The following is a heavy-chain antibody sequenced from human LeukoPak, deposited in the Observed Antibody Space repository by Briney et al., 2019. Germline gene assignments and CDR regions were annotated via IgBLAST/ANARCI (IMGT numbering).Heavy chain of an antibody. Sequence: SPSETLSLTCTVSGGSISYYYWSWIRQPPGKGLQWIGYVYYSGSTNYNPSLKSRVTISVDTSKNQSSLKLNSVTPADTAVYYCATLTGGDDAFDIWGQGTMVTVSS. CDR3: ATLTGGDDAFDI. CDR2: VYYSGST. D-gene: IGHD4-23*01. V-gene: IGHV4-59*01. CDR1: GGSISYYY. J-gene: IGHJ3*02.